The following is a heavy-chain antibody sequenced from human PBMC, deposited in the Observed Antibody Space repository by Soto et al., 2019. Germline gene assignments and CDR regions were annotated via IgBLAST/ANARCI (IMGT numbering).Heavy chain of an antibody. D-gene: IGHD6-13*01. CDR3: ARLGSSWYSFDP. V-gene: IGHV1-69*05. J-gene: IGHJ5*02. Sequence: SVKVSCKASGGTFSSYAISWVRQAPGQGLEWMGGIIPIFGTANYAQKFQGRVTMTTDESTSTAYMELRSLRSEDTAVYYCARLGSSWYSFDPWGQGTLVTVSS. CDR2: IIPIFGTA. CDR1: GGTFSSYA.